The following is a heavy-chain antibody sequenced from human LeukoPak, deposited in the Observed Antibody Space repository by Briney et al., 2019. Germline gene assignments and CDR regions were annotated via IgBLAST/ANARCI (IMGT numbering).Heavy chain of an antibody. J-gene: IGHJ4*02. CDR2: IYPGDSDT. CDR3: ARRRSGYYGSRSFDY. D-gene: IGHD3-9*01. Sequence: GESLKISCKGSGYSFTTYWIAWVRQMPGKGLEWMGIIYPGDSDTRYSPSFQGQVTIPADKSISTAYLQWSSLKASDTAIYYCARRRSGYYGSRSFDYWGQGTLVTVSS. V-gene: IGHV5-51*01. CDR1: GYSFTTYW.